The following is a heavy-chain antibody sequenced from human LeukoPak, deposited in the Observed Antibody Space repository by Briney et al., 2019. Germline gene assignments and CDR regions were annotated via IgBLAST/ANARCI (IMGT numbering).Heavy chain of an antibody. CDR1: GFAFSSYS. J-gene: IGHJ3*02. CDR2: ISSSSNII. D-gene: IGHD6-19*01. V-gene: IGHV3-21*01. Sequence: PGGSLRLSCAASGFAFSSYSMNWVRQAPGKGLEWVSSISSSSNIIYYAESMKGRFTISRDNANNSLYLQMNSLRAEDTAVYFCARTKQWLDDAFDIWGQGTMVTVSS. CDR3: ARTKQWLDDAFDI.